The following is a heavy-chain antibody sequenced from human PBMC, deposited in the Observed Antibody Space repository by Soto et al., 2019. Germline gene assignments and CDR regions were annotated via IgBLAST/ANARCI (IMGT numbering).Heavy chain of an antibody. CDR2: ISSSSSYI. CDR3: ARAGYGDYGFYYYYGMDV. J-gene: IGHJ6*02. Sequence: GSLRLSCAASGFTFSSYSMNWVRQAPGKGLEWVSSISSSSSYIYYADSVKGRFTISRDNAKNSLYLQMNSLRAEDTAVYYCARAGYGDYGFYYYYGMDVWGQGTTVTVSS. CDR1: GFTFSSYS. V-gene: IGHV3-21*01. D-gene: IGHD4-17*01.